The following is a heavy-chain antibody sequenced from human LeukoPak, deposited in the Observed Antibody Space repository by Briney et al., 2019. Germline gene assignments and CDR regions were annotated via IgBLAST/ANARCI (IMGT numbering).Heavy chain of an antibody. J-gene: IGHJ4*02. V-gene: IGHV1-69*05. CDR2: IIPIFGTA. Sequence: SVKVSCKASGGTFSSYAISWVRQAPGQGLEWMGRIIPIFGTANYAQKFQGRVTITTDESTSTAYMELSSLRSEDTAVYYCARGFNGGNHPFDYWGQGTLVTVSS. CDR1: GGTFSSYA. D-gene: IGHD2-15*01. CDR3: ARGFNGGNHPFDY.